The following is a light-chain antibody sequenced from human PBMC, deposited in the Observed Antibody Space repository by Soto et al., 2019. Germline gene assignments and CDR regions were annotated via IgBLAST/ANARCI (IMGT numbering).Light chain of an antibody. V-gene: IGKV3-20*01. CDR1: QVIGSRY. J-gene: IGKJ2*01. CDR2: GAS. CDR3: QQFGSSIPHT. Sequence: EIVMTQSPGTLSLSPGERATISCRASQVIGSRYLAWYHQKSGQATRLLIYGASSRATGIPDRFSGSGSGTDFTLTISRLEPEDFGVYYCQQFGSSIPHTVGQWTKLEIK.